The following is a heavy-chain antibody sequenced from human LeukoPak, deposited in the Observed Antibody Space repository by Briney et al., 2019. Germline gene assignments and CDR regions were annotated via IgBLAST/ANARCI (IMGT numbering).Heavy chain of an antibody. Sequence: SETLSLTCSVSGGSISNYYWSWLRQPPGKGLEWIGYSHYNGSPNYNPSLKSRVTISLDTSKNHFSLKLSSVTAADTAVYYCARGLYSGGYYDYWGQGTLVTVSS. CDR1: GGSISNYY. CDR3: ARGLYSGGYYDY. V-gene: IGHV4-59*01. J-gene: IGHJ4*02. D-gene: IGHD1-26*01. CDR2: SHYNGSP.